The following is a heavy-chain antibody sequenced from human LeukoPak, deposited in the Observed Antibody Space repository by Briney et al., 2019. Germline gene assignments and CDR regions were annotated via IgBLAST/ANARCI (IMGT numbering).Heavy chain of an antibody. J-gene: IGHJ5*02. V-gene: IGHV4-30-4*08. CDR3: ASERGSNWFDP. CDR1: GGSIRTNTNYWGWNSSNY. CDR2: IYYSGST. D-gene: IGHD3-10*01. Sequence: SETLSLTCTVSGGSIRTNTNYWGWNSSNYWGWIRQPPGKGLEWIGYIYYSGSTYYNPSLKSRVTISVDTSKNQFSLKLSSVTAADTAVYYCASERGSNWFDPWGQGTLVTVSS.